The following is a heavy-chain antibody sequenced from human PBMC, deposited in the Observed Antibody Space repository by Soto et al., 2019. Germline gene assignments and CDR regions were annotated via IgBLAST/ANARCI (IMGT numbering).Heavy chain of an antibody. CDR1: GGSMSGQH. CDR2: HHSDST. Sequence: QVQLQESGPGLVKPSETLSLTCTVSGGSMSGQHWSWIRQPPGKGLEWIGHHSDSTSYNPSLKSRFTISTDPSKNQFFLKLSSVTAADTAVYYWATYSVGEGGRGYWGQGTLVTVSS. D-gene: IGHD5-12*01. V-gene: IGHV4-4*09. CDR3: ATYSVGEGGRGY. J-gene: IGHJ4*02.